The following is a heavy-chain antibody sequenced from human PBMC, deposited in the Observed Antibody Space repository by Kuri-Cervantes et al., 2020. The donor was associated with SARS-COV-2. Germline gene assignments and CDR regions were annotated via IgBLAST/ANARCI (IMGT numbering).Heavy chain of an antibody. CDR3: TREDDYIDLELGFDY. D-gene: IGHD3-16*01. Sequence: GGSLRLSCIGSGFTFGAYAMRWFRQAPGKGLEWVGFIRSKAHGGTTEYAASVKGRFTISRDDSKSIASLQMNSLKTEDTAVYYCTREDDYIDLELGFDYWGQGTLVTVSS. J-gene: IGHJ4*02. CDR1: GFTFGAYA. CDR2: IRSKAHGGTT. V-gene: IGHV3-49*03.